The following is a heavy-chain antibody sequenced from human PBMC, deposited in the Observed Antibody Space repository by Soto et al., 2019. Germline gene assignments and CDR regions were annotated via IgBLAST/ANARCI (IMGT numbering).Heavy chain of an antibody. CDR1: VCTFTSYG. CDR3: ARSVVEVAGIHADLDDS. V-gene: IGHV1-18*01. J-gene: IGHJ5*01. CDR2: ISAYNGNT. Sequence: AAVKVSCKSCVCTFTSYGISWVRQAPGQGLEWMGGISAYNGNTKYAQKRQGRVTMTTDTSTSTAYMELRSLRSDDTGGDYCARSVVEVAGIHADLDDSSGEGTLVIVSS. D-gene: IGHD6-19*01.